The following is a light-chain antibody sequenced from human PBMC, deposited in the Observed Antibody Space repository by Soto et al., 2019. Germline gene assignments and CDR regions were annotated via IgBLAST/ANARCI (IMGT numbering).Light chain of an antibody. Sequence: DVVMTQSPLSLPVTLGQPASISCRSSQSLLHSDGNTYLNWFQQRPGQSPRRLIYKVSNRDSGVPDRFSGSGSGTDFTLKISRVEAEDVAIYYCMQGSHWPLWTFGQGTKVEIK. J-gene: IGKJ1*01. CDR1: QSLLHSDGNTY. V-gene: IGKV2-30*02. CDR3: MQGSHWPLWT. CDR2: KVS.